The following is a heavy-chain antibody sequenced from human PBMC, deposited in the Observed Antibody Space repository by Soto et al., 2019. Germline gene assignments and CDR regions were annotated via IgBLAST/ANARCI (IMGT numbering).Heavy chain of an antibody. CDR3: AKDFGRLLAATPDS. V-gene: IGHV3-30*18. D-gene: IGHD2-15*01. CDR1: GFTFTTYG. CDR2: ISYDGGSK. Sequence: GGSLRLSCAASGFTFTTYGMHWVHQAPGKGLEWVAFISYDGGSKYHSDSVRGRFTISRDTSKNTLYLQMNSLRPEDTAVYYCAKDFGRLLAATPDSWGQGTLVTVSS. J-gene: IGHJ4*02.